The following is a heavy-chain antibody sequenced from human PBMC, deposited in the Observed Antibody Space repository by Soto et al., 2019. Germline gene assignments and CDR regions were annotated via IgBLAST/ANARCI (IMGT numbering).Heavy chain of an antibody. V-gene: IGHV3-11*01. CDR3: ARVLDSGYDYPLFDY. CDR2: ISSSGSTI. CDR1: GFAFSDYY. J-gene: IGHJ4*02. Sequence: PGGSLRLSCGASGFAFSDYYMSWIRQAPGKGLEWVSYISSSGSTIYYADSVKGRFTISRDNAKNSLYLQMNSLRAEDTAVYYCARVLDSGYDYPLFDYWGQGTLVTVSS. D-gene: IGHD5-12*01.